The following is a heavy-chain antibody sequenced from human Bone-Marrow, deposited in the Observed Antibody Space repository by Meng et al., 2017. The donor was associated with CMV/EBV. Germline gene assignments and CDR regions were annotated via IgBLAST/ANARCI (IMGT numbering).Heavy chain of an antibody. J-gene: IGHJ3*02. V-gene: IGHV3-23*01. CDR2: VSASGSNT. Sequence: GESLKISCAASGFTFSSYWMSWARQAPGKGLEWVSAVSASGSNTWYADSVKGRFTISRDISKNTLYLQMNSLRAEDTAVYYCARDLNYSSSWSDAFDIWGQGTMVTVSS. D-gene: IGHD6-13*01. CDR3: ARDLNYSSSWSDAFDI. CDR1: GFTFSSYW.